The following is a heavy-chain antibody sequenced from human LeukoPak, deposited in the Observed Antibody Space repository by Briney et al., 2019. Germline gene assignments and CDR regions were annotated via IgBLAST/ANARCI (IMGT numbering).Heavy chain of an antibody. V-gene: IGHV3-30*03. D-gene: IGHD5-12*01. J-gene: IGHJ4*02. CDR1: GFTFSSYG. CDR2: ISYGGSNK. Sequence: GGSLRLSCAASGFTFSSYGMHWVRQAPGKGLEWVAVISYGGSNKYYADSVKGRFTISRDNSKNPLYLQMNSLRAEDTAVYYCARGGYSGYDSDYWGQGTLVTVSS. CDR3: ARGGYSGYDSDY.